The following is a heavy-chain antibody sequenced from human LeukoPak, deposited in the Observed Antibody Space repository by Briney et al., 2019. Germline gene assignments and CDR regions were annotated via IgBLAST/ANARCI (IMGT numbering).Heavy chain of an antibody. D-gene: IGHD5-24*01. Sequence: SETLSLTCTVSGGSISSYYWGWIRQPPGKGLEWIGYIYTSGSTNYNPSLKSRVTISVDTSKNQFSLKLSSVTAADTAVYYCARLTRDGYNWAYYFDYWGQGTLVTVSS. V-gene: IGHV4-4*09. CDR3: ARLTRDGYNWAYYFDY. CDR2: IYTSGST. J-gene: IGHJ4*02. CDR1: GGSISSYY.